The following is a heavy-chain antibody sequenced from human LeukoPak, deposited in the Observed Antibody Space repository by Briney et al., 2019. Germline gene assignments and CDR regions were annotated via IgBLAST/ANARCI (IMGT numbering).Heavy chain of an antibody. V-gene: IGHV3-23*01. CDR2: IGAGGGST. D-gene: IGHD2-15*01. J-gene: IGHJ4*02. Sequence: AGGSLRLSCAASGFTFSSYAMSWVRQAPGKGLEWVSTIGAGGGSTYCADSVKGRCTISSDKSTNTVYLIMNSLRAEDTAVYYCAKAYCSGGSCYVRGFDYWGQGTLVTVSS. CDR3: AKAYCSGGSCYVRGFDY. CDR1: GFTFSSYA.